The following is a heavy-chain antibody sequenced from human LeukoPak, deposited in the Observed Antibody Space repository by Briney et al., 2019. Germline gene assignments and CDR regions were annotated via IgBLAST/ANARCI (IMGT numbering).Heavy chain of an antibody. CDR3: ARHRITMVRGVNYMDV. CDR2: IYPGDSDT. CDR1: GYSFTSYW. V-gene: IGHV5-51*01. J-gene: IGHJ6*03. D-gene: IGHD3-10*01. Sequence: GESLKISCKGSGYSFTSYWIGWVRQMPGKGLEWMGIIYPGDSDTRYSPSFQGQVTISADKSISAAYLQWSSLKASDTAMYYCARHRITMVRGVNYMDVWGKGTTVTISS.